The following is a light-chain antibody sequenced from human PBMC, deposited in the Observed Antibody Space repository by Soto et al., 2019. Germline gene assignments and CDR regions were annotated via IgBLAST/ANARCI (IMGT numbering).Light chain of an antibody. CDR2: EVS. J-gene: IGLJ2*01. CDR1: GSDVGGYNY. CDR3: SSYTSSSTPHVV. V-gene: IGLV2-14*01. Sequence: QSVLTQPASVSGSPGQSITISCTGTGSDVGGYNYVSWYQHHPGKAPQLMIYEVSNRPSGVSNRFSGSKSGNTASLTISGLQAEDEADYYCSSYTSSSTPHVVFGGGTKLTVL.